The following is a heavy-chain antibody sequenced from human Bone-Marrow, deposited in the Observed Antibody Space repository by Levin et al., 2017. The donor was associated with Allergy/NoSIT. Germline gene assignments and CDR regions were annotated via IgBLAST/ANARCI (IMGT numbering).Heavy chain of an antibody. J-gene: IGHJ5*02. CDR1: GYTFTSYG. V-gene: IGHV1-18*01. Sequence: GESLKISCKASGYTFTSYGISWVRQAPGQGLEWMGWISAYNGNTNYAQKLQGRVTMTTDTSTSTAYMELRSLRSDDTAVYYCARVPYLELHGNWFDPWGQGTLVTVSS. CDR3: ARVPYLELHGNWFDP. D-gene: IGHD1-7*01. CDR2: ISAYNGNT.